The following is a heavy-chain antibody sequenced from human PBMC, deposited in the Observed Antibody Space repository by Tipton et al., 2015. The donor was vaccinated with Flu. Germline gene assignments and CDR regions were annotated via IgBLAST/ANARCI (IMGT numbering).Heavy chain of an antibody. CDR2: IRSDETTE. V-gene: IGHV3-30*02. CDR1: GFPFRTNG. D-gene: IGHD1-26*01. J-gene: IGHJ4*02. CDR3: AKSGGFDS. Sequence: SLRLSCAASGFPFRTNGMHWVRQAPGKGLEWVAHIRSDETTEYADSVKGRFTISRDNSKDMLYLQMNSLRAEDTAVLYCAKSGGFDSLNQGALVIVSS.